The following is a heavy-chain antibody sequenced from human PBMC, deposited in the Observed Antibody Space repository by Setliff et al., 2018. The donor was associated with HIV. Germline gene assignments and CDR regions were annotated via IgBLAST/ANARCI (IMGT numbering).Heavy chain of an antibody. D-gene: IGHD3-22*01. J-gene: IGHJ4*02. CDR2: ISPGGSFM. CDR3: ARASPGVVIIPDS. Sequence: GGSLRLSCAASDFDFSSYSMTWVRQAPGKGLEWVAFISPGGSFMYYGDSVQGRFTISRDDAKSSLYLQMNSLKAEDTATYFCARASPGVVIIPDSWGRGTLVTVSS. CDR1: DFDFSSYS. V-gene: IGHV3-21*01.